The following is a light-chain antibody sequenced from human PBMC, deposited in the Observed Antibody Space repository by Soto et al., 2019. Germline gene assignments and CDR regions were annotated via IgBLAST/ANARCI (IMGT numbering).Light chain of an antibody. CDR3: RSYTSSSTYV. CDR2: DVS. V-gene: IGLV2-14*01. CDR1: SSDVGGYNY. Sequence: QSVLTQPASVSGSPGQSITISCTGASSDVGGYNYVSWYQQHPGKAPKLRIYDVSNRPSGVSNRISDSKTGNTASLTISGLQAEDEAEYYCRSYTSSSTYVVGSGTNGTV. J-gene: IGLJ1*01.